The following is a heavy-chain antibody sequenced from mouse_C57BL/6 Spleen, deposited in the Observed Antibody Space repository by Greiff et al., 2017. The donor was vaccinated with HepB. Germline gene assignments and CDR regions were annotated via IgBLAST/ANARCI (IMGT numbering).Heavy chain of an antibody. CDR3: ARGTVVATNDY. J-gene: IGHJ2*01. CDR2: IDPNSGGT. D-gene: IGHD1-1*01. Sequence: QVPLQPPGSVLVTPVASVPLSCKASGYTFTSYWMHWVNQRPGRGLEWIGRIDPNSGGTKYNEKFKSKATLTVYKPSSTAYMQLSSLTSEDSAVYYCARGTVVATNDYWGQGTTLTVSS. CDR1: GYTFTSYW. V-gene: IGHV1-72*01.